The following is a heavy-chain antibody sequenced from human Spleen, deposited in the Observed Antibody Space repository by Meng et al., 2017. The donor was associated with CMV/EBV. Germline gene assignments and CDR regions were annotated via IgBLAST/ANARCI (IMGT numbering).Heavy chain of an antibody. CDR2: ISYDGSNK. V-gene: IGHV3-30*04. J-gene: IGHJ6*02. D-gene: IGHD3-22*01. CDR3: VRDQGGESMIAVLIERFGMDV. CDR1: GFPFNTYA. Sequence: SLKLSCAASGFPFNTYAMHWVRQAPGKGLEWVAVISYDGSNKYTADSVQGRLTISRDNSKNNLSLQMNSLTVEDTAVYYCVRDQGGESMIAVLIERFGMDVWGQGTTVTVSS.